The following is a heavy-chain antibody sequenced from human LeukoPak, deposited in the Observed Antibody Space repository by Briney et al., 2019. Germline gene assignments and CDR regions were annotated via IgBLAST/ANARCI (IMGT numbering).Heavy chain of an antibody. CDR3: TRDLEVYYGSGSYRWRGFDI. Sequence: PGGSLRLSCTASGFTFGDYAMSWVRQAPGKGLEWVGFIRSKAYGGTTEYAASVKGRFTISRDDSKSIAYLQMNSLKTEDAAVYYCTRDLEVYYGSGSYRWRGFDIWGQGTMVTVSS. D-gene: IGHD3-10*01. J-gene: IGHJ3*02. CDR1: GFTFGDYA. V-gene: IGHV3-49*04. CDR2: IRSKAYGGTT.